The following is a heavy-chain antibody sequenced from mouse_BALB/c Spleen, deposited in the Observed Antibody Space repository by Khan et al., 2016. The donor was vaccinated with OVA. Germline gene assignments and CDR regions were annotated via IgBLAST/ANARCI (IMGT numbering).Heavy chain of an antibody. CDR2: ISGDSNTI. CDR3: ATSYFTGYYFNY. CDR1: GFTFSSYG. J-gene: IGHJ2*01. D-gene: IGHD1-1*01. V-gene: IGHV5-17*02. Sequence: EVELVESGGGLVQPGGSRKLSCAASGFTFSSYGMHRVRQAPEKGLEWVAYISGDSNTIYYEDTVKGRITISRDNPKNNLFLRMTSLMSEDTAMDYCATSYFTGYYFNYWGPGTTLTVSS.